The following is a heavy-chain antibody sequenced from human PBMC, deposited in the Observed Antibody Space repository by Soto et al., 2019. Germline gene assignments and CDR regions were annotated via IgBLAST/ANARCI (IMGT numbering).Heavy chain of an antibody. D-gene: IGHD3-22*01. CDR1: GFTFSNAW. Sequence: GGSLRLSCAASGFTFSNAWMSWVHQAPGKGLEWVGRIKSKTDGGTTDYAAPVKGRFTISRDDSKNTLYLQMNSLKTEDTAVYYCTTPTYYYDSSGYLYYYYYGMDVWGQGTTVTVSS. V-gene: IGHV3-15*01. J-gene: IGHJ6*02. CDR3: TTPTYYYDSSGYLYYYYYGMDV. CDR2: IKSKTDGGTT.